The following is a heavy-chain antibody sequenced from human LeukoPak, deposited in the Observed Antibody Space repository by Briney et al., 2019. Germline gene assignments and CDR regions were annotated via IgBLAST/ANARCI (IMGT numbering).Heavy chain of an antibody. CDR3: ARDSGITMVRGDFDY. CDR2: ISAYNGNT. CDR1: GYTFTSYG. V-gene: IGHV1-18*01. J-gene: IGHJ4*02. D-gene: IGHD3-10*01. Sequence: ASVKVSCKASGYTFTSYGISWVRQAPGQGLERMGWISAYNGNTNYAQKLQGRVTMTTDTSTSTAYMELRSLRSDDTAVYYCARDSGITMVRGDFDYWGQGTLVTVSS.